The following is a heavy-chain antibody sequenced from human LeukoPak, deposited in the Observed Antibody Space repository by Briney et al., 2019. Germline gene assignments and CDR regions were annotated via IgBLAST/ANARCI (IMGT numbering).Heavy chain of an antibody. Sequence: SETLSLTCAVSGGSISSGGYSWSWIRQPPGKGLEWIGYIYHSGSTYYNPSLKSRVTISVDRSKNQFSLKLSSVTAADTAVYHCARSQGYYDSWGQGTLVTVSS. D-gene: IGHD3-22*01. CDR1: GGSISSGGYS. CDR2: IYHSGST. V-gene: IGHV4-30-2*01. CDR3: ARSQGYYDS. J-gene: IGHJ4*02.